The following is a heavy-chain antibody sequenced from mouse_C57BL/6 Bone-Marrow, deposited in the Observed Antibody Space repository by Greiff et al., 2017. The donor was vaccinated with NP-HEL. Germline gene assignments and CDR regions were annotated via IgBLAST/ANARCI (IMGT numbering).Heavy chain of an antibody. Sequence: DVQLQQSGPVLVKPGASVKMSCKASGYTFTDYYMNWVKQSHGKSLEWIGVINPYNGGTSYNQKFKGKATLTVDKSSSTAYMELNSLTSEDSAVYYCARSPIYYGSSHFAYWGQGTLVTVSA. CDR3: ARSPIYYGSSHFAY. D-gene: IGHD1-1*01. J-gene: IGHJ3*01. V-gene: IGHV1-19*01. CDR2: INPYNGGT. CDR1: GYTFTDYY.